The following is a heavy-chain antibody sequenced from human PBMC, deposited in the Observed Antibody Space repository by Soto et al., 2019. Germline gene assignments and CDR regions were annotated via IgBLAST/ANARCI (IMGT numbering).Heavy chain of an antibody. CDR2: ISYDGSNK. CDR3: ARVRVRGTSNYYYYGMDV. Sequence: LSLSCAASGFTFSSYAMHWVRQAPGKGLEWVAVISYDGSNKYYADSVKGRFTISRDNSKNTLYLQMHSLRAEDTAVDYCARVRVRGTSNYYYYGMDVWGQGTTVAASS. D-gene: IGHD3-10*01. J-gene: IGHJ6*02. V-gene: IGHV3-30-3*01. CDR1: GFTFSSYA.